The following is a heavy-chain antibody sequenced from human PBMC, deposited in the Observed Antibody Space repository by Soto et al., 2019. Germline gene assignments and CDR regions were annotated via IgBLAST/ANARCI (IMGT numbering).Heavy chain of an antibody. J-gene: IGHJ5*02. V-gene: IGHV4-34*01. CDR3: ARIRGEWYLSNWLDP. Sequence: SETLSLTCAVYGGSFSGYYWSWIRQPPGKGLEWIGEINHSGSTNYNPSLKSRVTISVDTSKNQFSLKLSSVTAADTAVYYCARIRGEWYLSNWLDPWGQGTLVTVSS. CDR1: GGSFSGYY. CDR2: INHSGST. D-gene: IGHD3-10*01.